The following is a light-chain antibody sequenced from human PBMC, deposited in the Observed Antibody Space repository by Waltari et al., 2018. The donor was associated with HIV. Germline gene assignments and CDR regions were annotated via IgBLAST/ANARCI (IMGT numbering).Light chain of an antibody. Sequence: SYELTQPPSVSVSPGQTARITCSGDALPKHYAYWYQQKPGQAPVLVIYKDSERPSGIPERFSGSSSGTTVTLTISGVQAEDEADYYCQSADSSGTQGVFGGGTKLTVL. CDR1: ALPKHY. CDR2: KDS. CDR3: QSADSSGTQGV. J-gene: IGLJ3*02. V-gene: IGLV3-25*03.